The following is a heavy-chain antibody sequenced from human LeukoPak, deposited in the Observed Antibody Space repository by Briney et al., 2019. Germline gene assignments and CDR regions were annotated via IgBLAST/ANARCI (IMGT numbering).Heavy chain of an antibody. CDR3: ARGPTSYYDILTGYYIFDY. V-gene: IGHV1-18*01. CDR2: ISAYNGNT. D-gene: IGHD3-9*01. J-gene: IGHJ4*02. Sequence: ASVKVSCKVSGYTLTELSMHWVRQAPGQGLEWMGWISAYNGNTNYAQKLRGRVTMTTDTSTSTAYMELRSLRSDDTAVYYCARGPTSYYDILTGYYIFDYWGQGTLVTVSS. CDR1: GYTLTELS.